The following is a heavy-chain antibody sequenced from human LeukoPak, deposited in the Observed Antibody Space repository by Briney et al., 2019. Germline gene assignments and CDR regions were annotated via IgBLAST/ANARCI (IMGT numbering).Heavy chain of an antibody. V-gene: IGHV3-30-3*01. D-gene: IGHD6-13*01. CDR2: ISYDGSNK. CDR1: GFTFSSYA. J-gene: IGHJ4*02. Sequence: GGSLRLSCAASGFTFSSYAMHWVRQAPGKGLEWVAVISYDGSNKYYADSVKGRFTISRDNSKNTLYLQMNSLRAEDTAAYYCARTRGSSSWYFDYWGQGTLVTVSS. CDR3: ARTRGSSSWYFDY.